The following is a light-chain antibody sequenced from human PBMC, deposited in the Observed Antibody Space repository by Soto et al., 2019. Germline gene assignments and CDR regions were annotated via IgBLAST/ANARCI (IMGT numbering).Light chain of an antibody. Sequence: DLPMTQSPSSLSASVGDRVTITCRASQSISTYLNWYQQKPGKAPKLLIHAASSFQSGVPSRFSGSGSGTDFTLTISSLQPEDFATYYCQQSYSTPYTFGQGTKLEIK. CDR2: AAS. V-gene: IGKV1-39*01. CDR3: QQSYSTPYT. CDR1: QSISTY. J-gene: IGKJ2*01.